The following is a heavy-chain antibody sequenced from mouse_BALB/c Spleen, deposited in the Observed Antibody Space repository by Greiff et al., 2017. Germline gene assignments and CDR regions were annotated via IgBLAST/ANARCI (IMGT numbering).Heavy chain of an antibody. Sequence: EVQLQQSGTVLARPGASVKMSCKASGYTFTSYWMHWVKQRPGQGLEWIGAIYPGNSDTSYNQKFKGKAKLTAVTSTSTAYMELSSLTNEDSAVYYCTELYSPAWFAYWGQGTLVTVSA. J-gene: IGHJ3*01. CDR3: TELYSPAWFAY. CDR1: GYTFTSYW. V-gene: IGHV1-5*01. D-gene: IGHD1-1*01. CDR2: IYPGNSDT.